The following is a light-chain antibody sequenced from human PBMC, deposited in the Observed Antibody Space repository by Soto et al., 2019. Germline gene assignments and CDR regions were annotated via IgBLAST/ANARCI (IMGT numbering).Light chain of an antibody. Sequence: QSVLTQPPSVSAAPGQKVTISCSGSTSDIGDNYVSWYQFLPGTAPKLLMYETNKRPSGIPDRFSGSKSGTTATLDITGLQAGDVFDYSCGTWDNSLSPDVFRPGTDVTVL. CDR3: GTWDNSLSPDV. V-gene: IGLV1-51*02. CDR2: ETN. J-gene: IGLJ1*01. CDR1: TSDIGDNY.